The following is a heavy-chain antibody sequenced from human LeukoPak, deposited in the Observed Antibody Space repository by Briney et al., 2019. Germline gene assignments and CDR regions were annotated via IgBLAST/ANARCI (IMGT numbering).Heavy chain of an antibody. CDR1: GYTFTGYY. D-gene: IGHD1-1*01. Sequence: ASVKVSCKASGYTFTGYYMHWVRQAPGQGLEWMGWINPNSGGTNYAQKFQGRVTMTRETSISTAYMELSRLRSDDTAVYYCARVGATGTTSPFDYWGQGTLVTVSS. V-gene: IGHV1-2*02. CDR2: INPNSGGT. CDR3: ARVGATGTTSPFDY. J-gene: IGHJ4*02.